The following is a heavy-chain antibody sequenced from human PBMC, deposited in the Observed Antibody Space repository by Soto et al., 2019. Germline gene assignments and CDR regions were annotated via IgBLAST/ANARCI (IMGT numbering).Heavy chain of an antibody. Sequence: EVQLLESGGALVQPGGSLRLSCAASGFTFRHYDMSWVRQAPGKGLEWVSRIRGTGGDRNYADSGQGRFTISRDNSKNTMYVQMKSLRAEEKAVYYCAKRGAIVVVARTFVGYGRDFWGQGTTVTVS. D-gene: IGHD2-2*01. CDR2: IRGTGGDR. J-gene: IGHJ6*02. CDR1: GFTFRHYD. V-gene: IGHV3-23*01. CDR3: AKRGAIVVVARTFVGYGRDF.